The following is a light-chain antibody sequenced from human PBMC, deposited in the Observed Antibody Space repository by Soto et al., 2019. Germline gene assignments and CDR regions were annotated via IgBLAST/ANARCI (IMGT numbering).Light chain of an antibody. J-gene: IGLJ2*01. CDR2: EVR. Sequence: QSALTQPASVSGSPGQSITISCAGTMRDVGAYNLVSWYQQHPGRAPQLIIYEVRNRPSGISFRFSGSKSGNTASLTISGLKAEDEDDYYCSSYTSKSSIIFGGGTKVTVL. V-gene: IGLV2-14*01. CDR1: MRDVGAYNL. CDR3: SSYTSKSSII.